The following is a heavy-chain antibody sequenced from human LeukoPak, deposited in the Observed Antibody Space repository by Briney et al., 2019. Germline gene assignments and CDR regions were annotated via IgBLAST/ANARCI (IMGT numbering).Heavy chain of an antibody. J-gene: IGHJ5*02. CDR3: AKDPYCSSTSCSNWFDP. CDR2: ITGSGGDT. CDR1: GFTFSSYA. D-gene: IGHD2-2*01. Sequence: PGGSLRLSCAASGFTFSSYAMSWVRQAPGKGLEWVSAITGSGGDTYYADPVKGRFTISRDNSKNTLYLQMNSLRAEDTAVYYCAKDPYCSSTSCSNWFDPWGQGTLVTVSS. V-gene: IGHV3-23*01.